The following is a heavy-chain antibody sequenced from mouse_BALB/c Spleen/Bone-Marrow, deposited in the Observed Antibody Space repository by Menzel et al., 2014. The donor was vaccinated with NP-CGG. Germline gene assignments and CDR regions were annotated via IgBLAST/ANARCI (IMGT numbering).Heavy chain of an antibody. CDR3: APNWDRGFAY. CDR2: INPDSSTI. D-gene: IGHD4-1*01. Sequence: EVKLEESGGGLVQPGGSLKLSCAASGFDFSRYWMSWVRQAPGKGLEWIGEINPDSSTINYTPSLKDKFIISRDNAKNTLYLQMSKVRSEDTALYYCAPNWDRGFAYWGQGTLVTVSA. J-gene: IGHJ3*01. V-gene: IGHV4-1*02. CDR1: GFDFSRYW.